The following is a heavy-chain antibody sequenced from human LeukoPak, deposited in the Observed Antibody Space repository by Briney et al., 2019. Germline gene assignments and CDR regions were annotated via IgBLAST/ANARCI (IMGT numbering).Heavy chain of an antibody. CDR3: ARRGHCSSTSCYWRGPFDY. Sequence: SETLSLTCTVSGGSISSYYWSWIRQPPGKGLEWIGEINHSGSTNYNPSLKSRVTISVDTSKNQFSLKLSSVTAADTAVYYCARRGHCSSTSCYWRGPFDYWGQGTLVTVSS. CDR2: INHSGST. J-gene: IGHJ4*02. D-gene: IGHD2-2*01. CDR1: GGSISSYY. V-gene: IGHV4-34*01.